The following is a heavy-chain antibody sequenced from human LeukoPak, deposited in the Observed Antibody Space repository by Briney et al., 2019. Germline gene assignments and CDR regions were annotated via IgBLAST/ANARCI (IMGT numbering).Heavy chain of an antibody. V-gene: IGHV4-4*02. D-gene: IGHD6-13*01. CDR3: AFGYSS. CDR2: IYTSAST. Sequence: SETLSLTCTVSGGSISSSNWWGWGRPPAGKGMEWIGEIYTSASTNYDPSHKSRVTISVDKSKNQFSLKLRSVTAADTAVSYCAFGYSSWGQGTLVTVSS. CDR1: GGSISSSNW. J-gene: IGHJ4*02.